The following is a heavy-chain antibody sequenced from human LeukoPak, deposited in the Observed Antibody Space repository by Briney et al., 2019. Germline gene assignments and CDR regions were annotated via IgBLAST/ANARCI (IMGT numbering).Heavy chain of an antibody. V-gene: IGHV4-31*03. CDR2: IYYSGST. J-gene: IGHJ5*02. CDR1: GGSISSGGYY. D-gene: IGHD3-10*01. CDR3: AMFTMVRGVIT. Sequence: SETLSLTCTVSGGSISSGGYYWSWIRQHPGKGLEWIGYIYYSGSTYYSPSLKSRVTISVDTSKNQFSLKLSSVTAADTAVYYCAMFTMVRGVITWGQGTLVTVSS.